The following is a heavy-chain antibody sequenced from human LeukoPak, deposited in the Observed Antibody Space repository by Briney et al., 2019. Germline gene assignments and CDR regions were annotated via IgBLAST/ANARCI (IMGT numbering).Heavy chain of an antibody. J-gene: IGHJ4*02. CDR2: IYTSGST. Sequence: PSETLSLTCTVSGGSISSYYWSWIRQPAGKGLEWIGRIYTSGSTNYNPSLKSRVTMSVDTSKNQFSLKLSSVTAADTAVYYCARHTIRYCSSTSCYFDYWGQGTLVTVSS. V-gene: IGHV4-4*07. CDR3: ARHTIRYCSSTSCYFDY. D-gene: IGHD2-2*01. CDR1: GGSISSYY.